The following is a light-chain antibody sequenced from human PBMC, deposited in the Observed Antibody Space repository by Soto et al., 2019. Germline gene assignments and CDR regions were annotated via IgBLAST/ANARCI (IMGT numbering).Light chain of an antibody. CDR3: HQVFNLTWT. CDR2: GAF. CDR1: QSIGGNF. Sequence: EIVWPRSPATLSLARGVGATLSCRASQSIGGNFLAWSQQRRGQAPRLLIYGAFNRATGIPVRFSGSGSGTDFTLTICRLQTEDFAVYVGHQVFNLTWTLSQGTRVDIK. J-gene: IGKJ1*01. V-gene: IGKV3-20*01.